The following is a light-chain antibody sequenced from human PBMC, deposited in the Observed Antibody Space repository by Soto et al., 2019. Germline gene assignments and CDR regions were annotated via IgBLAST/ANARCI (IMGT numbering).Light chain of an antibody. Sequence: QAVLTQPRSVSGSPGQSVTISCIGTSSDVGGYGFVSWYQQHPGKAPKLIIYDITKRTSDVPDRFSGSKSGNSASLTISGLQAEDEADYFCCSYAGSYNLGVFGGGTQLTVL. V-gene: IGLV2-11*01. CDR3: CSYAGSYNLGV. CDR2: DIT. J-gene: IGLJ3*02. CDR1: SSDVGGYGF.